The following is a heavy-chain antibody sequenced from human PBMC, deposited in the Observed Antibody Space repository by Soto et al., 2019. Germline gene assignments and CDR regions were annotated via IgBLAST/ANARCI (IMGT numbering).Heavy chain of an antibody. D-gene: IGHD5-12*01. CDR1: GFSFSTYG. CDR2: VSGGSGVT. V-gene: IGHV3-23*01. Sequence: EVQLWESGGGLVQPGGSLRLSCAVSGFSFSTYGVTWVRQAPGKGLEWVCGVSGGSGVTHYADYVKARFTITGDDSKNTVYLQMHSLRVEYTAVYYCAKCNGYGDFWGQGTMVTVSS. J-gene: IGHJ4*02. CDR3: AKCNGYGDF.